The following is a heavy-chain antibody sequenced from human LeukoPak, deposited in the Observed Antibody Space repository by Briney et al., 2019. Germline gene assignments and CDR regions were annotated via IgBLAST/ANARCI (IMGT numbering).Heavy chain of an antibody. CDR3: AKTTTVTNYFDY. CDR2: ISGSGGST. CDR1: EFTFSSYG. Sequence: PGGSLRLSCAGSEFTFSSYGMSWVRQAPGKGLEWVSAISGSGGSTYYADSVKGRFTISRDNSKNTLYLQMNSLRAEDTAVYYCAKTTTVTNYFDYWGQGTLVTVSS. J-gene: IGHJ4*02. V-gene: IGHV3-23*01. D-gene: IGHD4-17*01.